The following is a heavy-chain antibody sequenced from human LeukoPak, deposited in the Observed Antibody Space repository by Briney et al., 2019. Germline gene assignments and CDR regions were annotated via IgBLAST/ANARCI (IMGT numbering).Heavy chain of an antibody. V-gene: IGHV4-59*01. CDR1: GGSISSYY. CDR2: IYYSGST. D-gene: IGHD1-26*01. Sequence: PSETLSLTCTVSGGSISSYYWRWIRQPPGKGLEWIGYIYYSGSTNYNPSLKSRVTISVDTSKNQFSLKLSSVTAADTAVYYCARAHSGSYYVLGYWGQGTLVTVSS. J-gene: IGHJ4*02. CDR3: ARAHSGSYYVLGY.